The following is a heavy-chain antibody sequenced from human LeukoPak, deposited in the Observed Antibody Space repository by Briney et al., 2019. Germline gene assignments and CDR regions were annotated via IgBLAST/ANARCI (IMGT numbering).Heavy chain of an antibody. CDR3: VRTSRSSSTDS. J-gene: IGHJ5*01. V-gene: IGHV3-7*01. CDR2: IKQDGSVK. D-gene: IGHD6-6*01. Sequence: SGESLRLSCAASGFTFNNYWMSWVRQAPGKGLEWVANIKQDGSVKNYVDYMEGRFTISRDNAKNSLYLQMNGLRAEDTAVYYCVRTSRSSSTDSWGQGTLVTVSS. CDR1: GFTFNNYW.